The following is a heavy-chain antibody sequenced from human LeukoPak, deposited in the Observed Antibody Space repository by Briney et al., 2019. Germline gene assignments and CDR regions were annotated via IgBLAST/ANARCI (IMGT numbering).Heavy chain of an antibody. Sequence: GGSLRLSCAASGFTFSVYYMSWIRQAPGKGLEWVSYISSSGSTIYYADSVKGRFTISRDNAKNSLYLQMNSLRAEDTAVYYCARVSGYIVVVWYYMDVWGKGTTVTVSS. V-gene: IGHV3-11*01. CDR1: GFTFSVYY. J-gene: IGHJ6*03. CDR3: ARVSGYIVVVWYYMDV. D-gene: IGHD2-2*01. CDR2: ISSSGSTI.